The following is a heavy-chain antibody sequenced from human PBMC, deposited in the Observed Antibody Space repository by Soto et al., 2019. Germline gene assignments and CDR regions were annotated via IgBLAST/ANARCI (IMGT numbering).Heavy chain of an antibody. D-gene: IGHD3-3*01. CDR3: ASPKGSGSNPHYGMDV. V-gene: IGHV3-21*01. J-gene: IGHJ6*02. Sequence: EVQLVESGGGLVKPGGSLRLSCAASGFTFSSYSMNWVRQAPGKGLEWVSSISSSSRYIYYADSVKGRFTISRDNAKNSLYLQMNSLRAEDTAVYYCASPKGSGSNPHYGMDVWCQGTTVTVSS. CDR2: ISSSSRYI. CDR1: GFTFSSYS.